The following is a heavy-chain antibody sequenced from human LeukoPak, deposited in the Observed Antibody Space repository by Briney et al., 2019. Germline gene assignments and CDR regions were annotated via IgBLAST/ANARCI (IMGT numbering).Heavy chain of an antibody. CDR1: GGSISSYY. J-gene: IGHJ5*02. V-gene: IGHV4-59*01. CDR2: INYSGST. D-gene: IGHD6-13*01. CDR3: ARLGCGIAAAGTCNWFDP. Sequence: PSETLSLTCTVSGGSISSYYWSWIRQSPGKGLEWFGYINYSGSTNYNPSLKSRVTISVDTSKNQFSLKLSSVTAADTAVYYCARLGCGIAAAGTCNWFDPWGQGTLVTVST.